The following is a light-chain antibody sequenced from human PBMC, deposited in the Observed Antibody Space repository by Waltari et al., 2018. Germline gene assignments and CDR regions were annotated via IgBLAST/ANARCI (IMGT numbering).Light chain of an antibody. CDR3: CSYAGIFTLYV. CDR1: SSAVGGENY. Sequence: QSALTQPRSVSGSPGQSVTISCTGTSSAVGGENYVSWYQQHPGKAPKLMIYDVTKRPSGVPDRFSGSKSGNTASLTISGLQAEDEADYYCCSYAGIFTLYVFGAGTKVTVL. CDR2: DVT. V-gene: IGLV2-11*01. J-gene: IGLJ1*01.